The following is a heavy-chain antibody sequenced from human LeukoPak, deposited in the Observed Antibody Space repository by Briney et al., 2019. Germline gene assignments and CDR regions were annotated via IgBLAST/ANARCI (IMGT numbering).Heavy chain of an antibody. V-gene: IGHV3-43*01. CDR1: GFTFDDYT. CDR2: ISWDGGST. D-gene: IGHD6-19*01. CDR3: AKDGAEQWLGGGYFDY. J-gene: IGHJ4*02. Sequence: GGSLRLSCAASGFTFDDYTMHWVRQAPGKGLEWVSLISWDGGSTYYADSVKGRFTISRDNSKNSLYLQMNSLRTEDTALYYCAKDGAEQWLGGGYFDYWGQGTLVTVSS.